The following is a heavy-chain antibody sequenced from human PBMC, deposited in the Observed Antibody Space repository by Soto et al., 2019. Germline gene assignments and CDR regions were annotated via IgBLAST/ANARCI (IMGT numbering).Heavy chain of an antibody. CDR1: GGSISSYY. Sequence: PSETLSLTCTVSGGSISSYYWSWIRQPPGKGLEWIGYIYYSGSTNYNPSLKSRVTISVDTSKNQFSLKLSSVTAADTAVYYCARDKNCSGGSCYINWFDPWGQGTLVTVSS. V-gene: IGHV4-59*01. CDR2: IYYSGST. J-gene: IGHJ5*02. D-gene: IGHD2-15*01. CDR3: ARDKNCSGGSCYINWFDP.